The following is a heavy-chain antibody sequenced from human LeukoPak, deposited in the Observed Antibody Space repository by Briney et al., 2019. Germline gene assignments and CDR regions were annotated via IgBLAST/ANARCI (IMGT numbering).Heavy chain of an antibody. CDR2: IWYHGNKA. D-gene: IGHD6-19*01. V-gene: IGHV3-33*01. J-gene: IGHJ5*02. Sequence: GGSLRLSCAASGFPFSSYGMNWVRQAPGKGLEWMAGIWYHGNKAHYADTVEGRFTISRDNSNNALFLQMNSLRAEDTAVCYCARDPDTSGHFSWFDPWGQGTLVTVSS. CDR1: GFPFSSYG. CDR3: ARDPDTSGHFSWFDP.